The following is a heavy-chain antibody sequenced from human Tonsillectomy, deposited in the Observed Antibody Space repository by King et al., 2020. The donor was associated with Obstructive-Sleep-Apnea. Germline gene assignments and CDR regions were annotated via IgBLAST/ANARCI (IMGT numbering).Heavy chain of an antibody. Sequence: EVQLVESGGGLVKPGGSLRLSCAASGLTFSNAWMNWVRQAPGKGLEWVGRIKSKTDGGTTDSAAPGKGRFTISRDDSKNTMYLQINSLNTEDTAVYYCTLTGGHWGNDYWGQGTLVTVSS. CDR2: IKSKTDGGTT. CDR1: GLTFSNAW. CDR3: TLTGGHWGNDY. V-gene: IGHV3-15*01. J-gene: IGHJ4*02. D-gene: IGHD7-27*01.